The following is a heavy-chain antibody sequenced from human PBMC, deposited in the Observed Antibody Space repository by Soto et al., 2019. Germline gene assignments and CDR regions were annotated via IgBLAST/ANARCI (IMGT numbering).Heavy chain of an antibody. V-gene: IGHV4-30-4*01. CDR1: GGSISSGDYY. Sequence: QVQLQESGPGLVKPSQTLSLTCTVSGGSISSGDYYWSWIRRPPGKGLEWIGYIYDSGGTYYNSSLKSRVNIPLDTAKNQFSLKLTSVTAADTAVYYCARDNGVGPWGQGTLVTVSS. D-gene: IGHD3-10*01. CDR2: IYDSGGT. CDR3: ARDNGVGP. J-gene: IGHJ5*02.